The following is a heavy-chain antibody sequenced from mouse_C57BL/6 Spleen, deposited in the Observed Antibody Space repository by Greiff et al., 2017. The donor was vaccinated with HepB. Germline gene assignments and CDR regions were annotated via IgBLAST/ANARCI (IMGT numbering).Heavy chain of an antibody. Sequence: SGAELVKPGASVKISCKASGYAFSSYWMNWVKQRPGKGLEWIGQIYPGDGDTNYNGKFKGKATLTADKSSSTAYMQLSSLTSEDSAVYFCARSLDGYSWFAYWGQGTLVTVSA. V-gene: IGHV1-80*01. CDR1: GYAFSSYW. CDR3: ARSLDGYSWFAY. J-gene: IGHJ3*01. D-gene: IGHD2-3*01. CDR2: IYPGDGDT.